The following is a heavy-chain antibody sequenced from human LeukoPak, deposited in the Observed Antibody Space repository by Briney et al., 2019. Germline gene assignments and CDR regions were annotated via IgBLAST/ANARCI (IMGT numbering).Heavy chain of an antibody. J-gene: IGHJ6*02. CDR3: VKESSLYRSYYYGMDV. CDR1: GFTFSSYA. CDR2: ISSNGGST. Sequence: PGGSLRLSCSASGFTFSSYAMHWVRQAPGKGLEYVSAISSNGGSTYYADSVKGRFTISRDNSKNTLCLQMSSLRAEDTAVYYCVKESSLYRSYYYGMDVWGQGTTVTVSS. D-gene: IGHD4-11*01. V-gene: IGHV3-64D*06.